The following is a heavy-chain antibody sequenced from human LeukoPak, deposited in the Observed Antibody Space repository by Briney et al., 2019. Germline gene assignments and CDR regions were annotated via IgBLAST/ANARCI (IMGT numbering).Heavy chain of an antibody. Sequence: PSQTLSLTCTVSGGSISSYYWSWIRQPAGKGLEWIGRIYTSGSTNYNPSLKSRVTMSVDTSKNQFSLKLSSVTAADTAVYYCARDLSGPRPVAGSLGYWGQGTLVTVSS. CDR1: GGSISSYY. CDR2: IYTSGST. V-gene: IGHV4-4*07. D-gene: IGHD6-19*01. J-gene: IGHJ4*02. CDR3: ARDLSGPRPVAGSLGY.